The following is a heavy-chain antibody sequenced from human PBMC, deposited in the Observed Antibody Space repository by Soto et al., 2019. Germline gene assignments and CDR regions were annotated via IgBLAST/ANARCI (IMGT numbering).Heavy chain of an antibody. CDR3: ARGLSFRGDFDV. CDR2: IYHAGSP. D-gene: IGHD2-21*02. CDR1: GGSISSSSW. Sequence: HLQASGPGLVKPSGTLSLTCDVSGGSISSSSWWTWVRQSPGTGLEWIGEIYHAGSPNYNPSFQSRVTILADKSKNHFSLRLTSVTAADTAIYYCARGLSFRGDFDVWGQGTTVTVSS. V-gene: IGHV4-4*02. J-gene: IGHJ3*01.